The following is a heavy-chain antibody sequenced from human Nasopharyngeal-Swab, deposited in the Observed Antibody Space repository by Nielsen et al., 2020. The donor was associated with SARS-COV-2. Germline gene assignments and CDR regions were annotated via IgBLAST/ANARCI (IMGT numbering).Heavy chain of an antibody. J-gene: IGHJ4*02. CDR3: TRDFYGDGPGGSLGPFDY. Sequence: GGSLRLSCTASGLTFADYSMCWFRKAPGKGLDWVGIIRSKAYGGTTESAASVKGRFTISRDDSKRIAYLQMNSLKTEDTAVYHCTRDFYGDGPGGSLGPFDYWGQGTLVTVSS. CDR2: IRSKAYGGTT. CDR1: GLTFADYS. V-gene: IGHV3-49*03. D-gene: IGHD4-17*01.